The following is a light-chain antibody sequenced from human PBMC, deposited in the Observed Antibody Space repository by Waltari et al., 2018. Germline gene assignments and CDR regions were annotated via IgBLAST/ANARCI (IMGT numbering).Light chain of an antibody. CDR2: DAS. CDR3: QQYLRLPVA. CDR1: QSVRRA. V-gene: IGKV3-20*01. J-gene: IGKJ1*01. Sequence: DIVLTQSPGTLSLSPGERATLSCRASQSVRRALAWYQQKPGQAPRLLIYDASNRATGIPDRFSGSASGTDFSLTISRLEPEDFAVYYCQQYLRLPVAFGQGTKVEIK.